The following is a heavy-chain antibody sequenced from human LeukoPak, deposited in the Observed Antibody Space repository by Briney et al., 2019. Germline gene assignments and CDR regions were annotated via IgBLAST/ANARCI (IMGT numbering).Heavy chain of an antibody. CDR3: ARHGDSSSWFPLRSLAPFDY. D-gene: IGHD6-13*01. Sequence: GASLQISCKGSGYSFTSYWIGWVRQLPGKGLEWMGIIYPGDSDTRYSPSFQGQVTISADKSISTAYLQWSSLKASDTAMYYCARHGDSSSWFPLRSLAPFDYWGQGTLVTVSS. CDR1: GYSFTSYW. J-gene: IGHJ4*02. V-gene: IGHV5-51*01. CDR2: IYPGDSDT.